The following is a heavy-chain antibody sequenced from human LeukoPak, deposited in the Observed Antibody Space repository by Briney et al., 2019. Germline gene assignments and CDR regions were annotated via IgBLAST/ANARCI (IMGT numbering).Heavy chain of an antibody. D-gene: IGHD1-1*01. Sequence: GGSLRLSCAASGFTFSSYSMNWVRQAPGKGLEWVANIKYDGNEEYYVDSVKSRFTISRDNAKNSLYLQLNSLRVEDTAVYYCKSGGAAPGSFDYWGQGTLVTVSP. CDR3: KSGGAAPGSFDY. CDR1: GFTFSSYS. V-gene: IGHV3-7*01. J-gene: IGHJ4*02. CDR2: IKYDGNEE.